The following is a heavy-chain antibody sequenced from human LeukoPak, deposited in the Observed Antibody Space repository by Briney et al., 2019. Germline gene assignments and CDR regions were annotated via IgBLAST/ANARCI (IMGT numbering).Heavy chain of an antibody. J-gene: IGHJ4*02. Sequence: GSLRLSCAASGFTFSNAWMSWVRQAPGKGLEWVGRIKSKTDGGTTDYAAPVKGRFTISRDDSKNTLYLQMNSLKTEDTAVYYCTTDGNTYYYDSSGYYVDCWGQGTLVTVSS. CDR2: IKSKTDGGTT. V-gene: IGHV3-15*01. CDR3: TTDGNTYYYDSSGYYVDC. D-gene: IGHD3-22*01. CDR1: GFTFSNAW.